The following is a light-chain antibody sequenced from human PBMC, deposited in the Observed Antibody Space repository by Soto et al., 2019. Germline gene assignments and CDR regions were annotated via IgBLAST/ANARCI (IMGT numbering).Light chain of an antibody. CDR2: KAS. CDR1: QSISSW. Sequence: DIQMTQSPSTLSASVGDRVTITCRASQSISSWLAWYQQKPGKAPKVLIYKASSLEGGVPSRFSGSGPGTDFTLTISSLQPDDFATYYCQQYHSYSLTFGGGTKVDIK. J-gene: IGKJ4*01. V-gene: IGKV1-5*03. CDR3: QQYHSYSLT.